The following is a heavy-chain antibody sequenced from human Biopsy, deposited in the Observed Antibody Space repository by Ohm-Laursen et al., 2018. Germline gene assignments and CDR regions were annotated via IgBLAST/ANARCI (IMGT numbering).Heavy chain of an antibody. CDR1: GFSFSDYH. J-gene: IGHJ6*02. CDR3: ARDTRWSPYSMDV. CDR2: ISGGGTI. D-gene: IGHD4-23*01. Sequence: SLRLSCTASGFSFSDYHMRWIRQAPGRGLEWVSYISGGGTIYYGDSMKGRVTIPRDNAKNSLYLQMHSLRAEDTAVYYCARDTRWSPYSMDVRGQGTTVTVSS. V-gene: IGHV3-11*01.